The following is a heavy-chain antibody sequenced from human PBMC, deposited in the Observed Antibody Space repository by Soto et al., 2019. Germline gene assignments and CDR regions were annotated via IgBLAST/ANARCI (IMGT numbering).Heavy chain of an antibody. Sequence: QVQLQESGPGLVKPSQTLSLTCTVSGGSISSGGYYWSWIRQHPGKGLEWIGYIYYSGSTYYNPCLKSRVTISVDTSKNQCPLKLSSVTAADTSVYYCARDRCSSTSCYVGHDAFDIWGQGTMVTVSS. CDR1: GGSISSGGYY. CDR3: ARDRCSSTSCYVGHDAFDI. J-gene: IGHJ3*02. CDR2: IYYSGST. D-gene: IGHD2-2*01. V-gene: IGHV4-31*03.